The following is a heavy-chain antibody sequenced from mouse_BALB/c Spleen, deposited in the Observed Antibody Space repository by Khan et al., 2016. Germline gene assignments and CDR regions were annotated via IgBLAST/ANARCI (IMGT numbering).Heavy chain of an antibody. CDR3: NAIYYGNDVYFDY. CDR1: VSNIKDYY. J-gene: IGHJ2*01. Sequence: VRLQQSGAELVRSGASVKLSCTASVSNIKDYYMHWVKQRPEQGLEWIGWIDPENGDTEYAPKFQGKATMTADTSSNAAYLQFSSLTSEDSAVYYCNAIYYGNDVYFDYWGQGTTLTVSS. D-gene: IGHD2-2*01. CDR2: IDPENGDT. V-gene: IGHV14-4*02.